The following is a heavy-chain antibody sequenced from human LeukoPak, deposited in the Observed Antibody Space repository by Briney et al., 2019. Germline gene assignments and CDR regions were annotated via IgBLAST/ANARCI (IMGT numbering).Heavy chain of an antibody. CDR2: IYYKTKGATA. Sequence: PGGSLRLSCAVSGFTFNNAWMSWVRQAPGKGLEWVGRIYYKTKGATADYAAPVKGRFTISRDNSENTLYLQMNSLRGEDTAVYYCARDVEIYRTQLFDYWGQGTLVTVSS. D-gene: IGHD4-11*01. V-gene: IGHV3-15*01. J-gene: IGHJ4*02. CDR1: GFTFNNAW. CDR3: ARDVEIYRTQLFDY.